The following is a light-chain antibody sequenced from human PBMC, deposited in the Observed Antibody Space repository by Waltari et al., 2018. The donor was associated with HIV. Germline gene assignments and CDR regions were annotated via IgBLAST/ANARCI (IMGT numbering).Light chain of an antibody. J-gene: IGKJ2*01. CDR1: QSVDSSY. CDR3: QHFGASHPMYI. CDR2: GAS. V-gene: IGKV3-20*01. Sequence: EFVLTQSPGTLSLSPGERATLSCRATQSVDSSYLAWYQQRHGQAPRLLIYGASNRAAGISDRFTGSGSGTDFTLTISRLEPEDFAVYYCQHFGASHPMYIFGQGTRLENK.